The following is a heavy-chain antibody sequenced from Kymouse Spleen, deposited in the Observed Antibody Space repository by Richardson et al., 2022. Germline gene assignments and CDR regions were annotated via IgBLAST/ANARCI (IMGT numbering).Heavy chain of an antibody. J-gene: IGHJ6*02. D-gene: IGHD1-7*01. CDR3: ARGDGITGTTLDYYYYGMDV. Sequence: QVQLQESGPGLVKPSGTLSLTCAVSGGSISSSNWWSWVRQPPGKGLEWIGEIYHSGSTNYNPSLKSRVTISVDKSKNQFSLKLSSVTAADTAVYYCARGDGITGTTLDYYYYGMDVWGQGTTVTVSS. CDR2: IYHSGST. CDR1: GGSISSSNW. V-gene: IGHV4-4*02.